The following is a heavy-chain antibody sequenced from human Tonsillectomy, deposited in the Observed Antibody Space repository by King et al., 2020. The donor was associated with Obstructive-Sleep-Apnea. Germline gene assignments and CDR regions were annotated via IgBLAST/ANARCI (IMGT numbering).Heavy chain of an antibody. D-gene: IGHD1/OR15-1a*01. CDR1: GFTFDDYS. Sequence: VQLVESGGVVVQPGGSLRLSCAASGFTFDDYSMHWARQAPGKGLEWVSFISWDGDRTYYADSVKGRFTISRDNSRNSLYLQMNSLRTEDSALYYLAKSSISDDKRNRDYYYGTDVWGQGTTVTVSS. CDR2: ISWDGDRT. CDR3: AKSSISDDKRNRDYYYGTDV. J-gene: IGHJ6*02. V-gene: IGHV3-43*01.